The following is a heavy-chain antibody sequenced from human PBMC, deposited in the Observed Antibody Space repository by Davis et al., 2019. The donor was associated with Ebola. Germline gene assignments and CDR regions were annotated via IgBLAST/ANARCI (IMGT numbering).Heavy chain of an antibody. V-gene: IGHV3-30-3*01. Sequence: GESLKISCAASGFTFSSYAMHWVRQAPGKGLEWVAVISYDGSNKYYADSVKGRFTISSDNSKNTLYLQMNSLRAEDTAVYYCARDLKLRFLEWLLYRSASGYGMDVWGQGTTVTVSS. D-gene: IGHD3-3*01. CDR1: GFTFSSYA. CDR3: ARDLKLRFLEWLLYRSASGYGMDV. J-gene: IGHJ6*02. CDR2: ISYDGSNK.